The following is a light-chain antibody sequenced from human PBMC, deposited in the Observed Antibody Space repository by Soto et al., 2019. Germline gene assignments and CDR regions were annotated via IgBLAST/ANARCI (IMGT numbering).Light chain of an antibody. CDR3: QQHYSTPPVT. CDR2: WAS. Sequence: DIVMTQPPASLAVSLGEGAAINCRSSRSVLYSSNNKNYLAWYQQKPGQPPKLLIYWASTRESGVPDRFSGSGSGTDFTLTISSLQAEDVAVYYCQQHYSTPPVTFGGGTKVDIK. J-gene: IGKJ4*01. CDR1: RSVLYSSNNKNY. V-gene: IGKV4-1*01.